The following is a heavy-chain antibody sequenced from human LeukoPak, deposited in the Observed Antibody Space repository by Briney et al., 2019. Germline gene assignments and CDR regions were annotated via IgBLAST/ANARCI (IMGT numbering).Heavy chain of an antibody. CDR3: AADVESSGYAN. Sequence: PGGSLRLSCAASGFTFSSYSMNWVRQAPGKGLEWVSYISSSSSTIYYADSVKGRFTISRDNAKNSLYLQMNSLRAEDTAVYYCAADVESSGYANWGQGTLVTVSS. CDR1: GFTFSSYS. D-gene: IGHD3-22*01. J-gene: IGHJ4*02. CDR2: ISSSSSTI. V-gene: IGHV3-48*01.